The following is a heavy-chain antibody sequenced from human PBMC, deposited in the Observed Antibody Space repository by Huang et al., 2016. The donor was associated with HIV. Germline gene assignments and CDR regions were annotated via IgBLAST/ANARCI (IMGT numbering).Heavy chain of an antibody. CDR2: VTASGST. J-gene: IGHJ3*01. V-gene: IGHV4-4*07. CDR3: ATDYRDGFDV. CDR1: GGSISGLY. D-gene: IGHD3-10*01. Sequence: QVQLQESGPGLLKSSETLSLTCTLSGGSISGLYWSWIRQPAGKGLEGIGRVTASGSTYYNPSLKSRVTMSIDTSKNQFSLNVTSVTAADSAMYYCATDYRDGFDVWGQGTMVTVSS.